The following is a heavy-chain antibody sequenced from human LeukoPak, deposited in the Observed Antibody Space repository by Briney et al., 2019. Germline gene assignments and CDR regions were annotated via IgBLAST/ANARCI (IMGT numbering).Heavy chain of an antibody. J-gene: IGHJ4*02. CDR3: ARGIYYETVDY. D-gene: IGHD3-22*01. CDR1: GFTFSSYG. Sequence: GRSLRLSCAASGFTFSSYGMHWVRQAPGKGLEWVAVIWYDGSNKYYADSVKGRFTISRDNSKNTLYLQMNSLRAEDTAVYYCARGIYYETVDYWGQGTLVTVSS. CDR2: IWYDGSNK. V-gene: IGHV3-33*01.